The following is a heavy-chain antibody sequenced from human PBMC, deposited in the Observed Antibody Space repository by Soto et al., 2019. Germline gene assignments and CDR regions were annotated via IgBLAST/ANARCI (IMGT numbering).Heavy chain of an antibody. Sequence: SETLSLTCAVSGGSISSGGYSWSWIRHPPGKGLEWIGYIYHSGSTYYNPSLKSRVTISVDRSKNQFSLKLSSVTAADTAVYYCARVRYYDILTGYYGDAFDIWGQGTMVTVSS. CDR2: IYHSGST. CDR1: GGSISSGGYS. V-gene: IGHV4-30-2*01. CDR3: ARVRYYDILTGYYGDAFDI. D-gene: IGHD3-9*01. J-gene: IGHJ3*02.